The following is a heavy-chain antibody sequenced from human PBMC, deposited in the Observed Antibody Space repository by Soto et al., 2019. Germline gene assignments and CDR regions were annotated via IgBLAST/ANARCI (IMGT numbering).Heavy chain of an antibody. Sequence: PSETLSLTCTVSGGSISSGGYYWSWIRQHPGKGLEWIGYIYYSGSTYYNPSLKSRVTISVDTSKNQFSLKLSSVTAADTAVYSCARWATAYYYGMDVWGQGTTVNVSS. CDR3: ARWATAYYYGMDV. V-gene: IGHV4-31*03. CDR2: IYYSGST. CDR1: GGSISSGGYY. J-gene: IGHJ6*02. D-gene: IGHD4-4*01.